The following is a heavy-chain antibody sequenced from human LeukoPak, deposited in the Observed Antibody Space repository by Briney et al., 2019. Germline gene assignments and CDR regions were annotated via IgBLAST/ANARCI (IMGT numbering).Heavy chain of an antibody. D-gene: IGHD4-17*01. Sequence: PSETLSLTCAVYGGSFSTYYLSWVRQPPGKGLEWIGEITHHGSTNYNPSLESRVTISVDTSKNQFSLKLSSVAAADTAVYYCAPIFGDYSDFDSWGQGTLVTVSS. J-gene: IGHJ4*02. CDR3: APIFGDYSDFDS. CDR2: ITHHGST. CDR1: GGSFSTYY. V-gene: IGHV4-34*01.